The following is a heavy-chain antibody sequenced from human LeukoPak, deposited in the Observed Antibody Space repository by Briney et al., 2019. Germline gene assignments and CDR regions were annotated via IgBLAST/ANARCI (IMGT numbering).Heavy chain of an antibody. CDR2: ISGSGGST. Sequence: GGSLRLSCAASGFTFSRYAMTWVRQAPGKGLEWVSAISGSGGSTYYADSVKGRFTISRDNSKNTLYLQMNSLRAEDTAVYYCAKDPRIYDSSGYYLYLDYWGQGTLVTVSS. CDR3: AKDPRIYDSSGYYLYLDY. D-gene: IGHD3-22*01. J-gene: IGHJ4*02. V-gene: IGHV3-23*01. CDR1: GFTFSRYA.